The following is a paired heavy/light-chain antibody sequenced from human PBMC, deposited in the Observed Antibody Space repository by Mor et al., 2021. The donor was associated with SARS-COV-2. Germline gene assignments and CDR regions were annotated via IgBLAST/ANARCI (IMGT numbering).Heavy chain of an antibody. CDR1: GFSLNTNGVG. J-gene: IGHJ4*02. Sequence: QITLKESGPTLVKPTQTLTLTCTFSGFSLNTNGVGVGWIRQPPGKALEWLALIYWDDDKRYSPSLKNRLTITKDTSRNQVVLTMTNMDPVDTATYFCAHYPQGYYASEFDYWGQGTLVTVSS. CDR2: IYWDDDK. V-gene: IGHV2-5*02. D-gene: IGHD3-16*01. CDR3: AHYPQGYYASEFDY.
Light chain of an antibody. J-gene: IGKJ1*01. CDR2: KVS. Sequence: DIQLTQSPSTLSASVGDRVSITCRASQSISTWLAWYQQKPGKAPKLLMSKVSNLESGVPSRFSGSGSETEFTLTISSLQPDDFATYYCQQYSNYWTFGQGTKVEIK. CDR3: QQYSNYWT. CDR1: QSISTW. V-gene: IGKV1-5*03.